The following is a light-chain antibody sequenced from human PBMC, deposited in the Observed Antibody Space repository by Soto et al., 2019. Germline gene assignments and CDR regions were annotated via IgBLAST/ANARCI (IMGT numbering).Light chain of an antibody. CDR2: LGS. Sequence: EIVVTQSPLSLPVTPGEPASISCKSSQSLLHSNGNTYLDWYLQKPGQSPQLLIYLGSNRASGXPXXCSGSGSGTDFTLNISRVEAEDVGVYYCMQALHARTFGQGTKVEIK. V-gene: IGKV2-28*01. CDR3: MQALHART. J-gene: IGKJ1*01. CDR1: QSLLHSNGNTY.